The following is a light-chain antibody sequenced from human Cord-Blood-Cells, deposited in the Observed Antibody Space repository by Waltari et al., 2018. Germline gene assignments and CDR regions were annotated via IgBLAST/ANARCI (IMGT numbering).Light chain of an antibody. CDR2: DVS. CDR1: SSDVGGYTY. Sequence: QSALTQPASVSGSPGQSITISCTGTSSDVGGYTYVSWYQQHPGNAPKLMIYDVSKRPSGVSNRFSGSKSGNTASLTISGLQAEDEADYYCSSYTSSSWVFGGGTKLTVL. J-gene: IGLJ3*02. V-gene: IGLV2-14*01. CDR3: SSYTSSSWV.